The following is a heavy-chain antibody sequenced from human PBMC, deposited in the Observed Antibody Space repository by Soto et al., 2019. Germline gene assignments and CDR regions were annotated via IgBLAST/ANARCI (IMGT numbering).Heavy chain of an antibody. D-gene: IGHD1-26*01. J-gene: IGHJ6*02. V-gene: IGHV3-23*01. Sequence: GSLRLSCAASGFTFNNYAMSWVRQTPEKGLEWVSAISGSGSSTYYADSVRGRFTISRDNSKNTLYLQMNSLRAEDTAVYYCAKCPLSGSYDHYYYGMDVWGQGTTVTVSS. CDR2: ISGSGSST. CDR3: AKCPLSGSYDHYYYGMDV. CDR1: GFTFNNYA.